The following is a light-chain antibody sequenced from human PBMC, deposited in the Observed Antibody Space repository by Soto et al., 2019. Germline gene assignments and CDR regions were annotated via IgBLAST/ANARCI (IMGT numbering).Light chain of an antibody. CDR1: QDIKNY. J-gene: IGKJ4*01. CDR3: QQLKSYPLS. V-gene: IGKV1-9*01. CDR2: AAS. Sequence: IQLTQSPSSLSASVGDRITITCRASQDIKNYLAWYQQKPGQGPRLLIYAASTLQSGVSSRFIGSGSGTDFALTINNLQPADSASYYCQQLKSYPLSFGGGTKVEIK.